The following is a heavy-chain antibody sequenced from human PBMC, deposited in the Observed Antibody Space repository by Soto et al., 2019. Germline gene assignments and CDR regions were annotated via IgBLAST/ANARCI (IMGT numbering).Heavy chain of an antibody. CDR1: GGSISSYY. CDR3: ARLLRSRITGTTFDY. J-gene: IGHJ4*02. CDR2: IYYSGST. D-gene: IGHD1-20*01. Sequence: SETLSLTCTVSGGSISSYYWSWIRQPPGKGLEWIGYIYYSGSTNYNPSLKSRVTISVDTPKNQFSLKLSSVTAADTAVYYCARLLRSRITGTTFDYWGQGTLVTVSS. V-gene: IGHV4-59*08.